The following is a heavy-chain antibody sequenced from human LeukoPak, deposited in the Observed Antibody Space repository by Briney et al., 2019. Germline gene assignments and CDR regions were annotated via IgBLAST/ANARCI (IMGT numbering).Heavy chain of an antibody. Sequence: TGGSLRLSCAASGFTVSSNYMNWVRQAPGKGLEWVSVIYSGDSTYYADSVKGRFTISRDNSKNTPYLQMNSLRAEDTAVYYCARSGGDCSITSCLDYWGQGTLVTVSS. CDR2: IYSGDST. J-gene: IGHJ4*02. CDR3: ARSGGDCSITSCLDY. D-gene: IGHD2-2*01. CDR1: GFTVSSNY. V-gene: IGHV3-66*02.